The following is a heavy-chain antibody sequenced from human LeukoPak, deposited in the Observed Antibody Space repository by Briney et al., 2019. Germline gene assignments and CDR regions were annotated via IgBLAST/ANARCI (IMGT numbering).Heavy chain of an antibody. CDR1: GFTFSSYA. CDR2: ISGSGGST. D-gene: IGHD3-22*01. CDR3: AKDRDYYDSSGEPNTDFDY. Sequence: GGSLRPSCAASGFTFSSYAMSWVRQAPGKGLEWVSAISGSGGSTYYADSVKGRFTISRDNSKNTLYLQMNSLRAEDTAVYYCAKDRDYYDSSGEPNTDFDYWGQGTLVTVSS. J-gene: IGHJ4*02. V-gene: IGHV3-23*01.